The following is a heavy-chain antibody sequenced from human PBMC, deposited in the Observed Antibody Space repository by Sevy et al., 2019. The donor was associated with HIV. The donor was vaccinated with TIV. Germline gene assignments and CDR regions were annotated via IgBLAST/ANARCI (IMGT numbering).Heavy chain of an antibody. CDR3: ARLRSCGGDCYIFDY. D-gene: IGHD2-21*02. Sequence: ASVKVSCMASGYTFTAYSMHWVRQAPGHGLEWMGIINPTGGGTTYSQKFQGRVSLTRDTSTSTVYLEMSSLRSDDTAKYYCARLRSCGGDCYIFDYWGQGTLVTVSS. CDR1: GYTFTAYS. CDR2: INPTGGGT. V-gene: IGHV1-46*01. J-gene: IGHJ4*02.